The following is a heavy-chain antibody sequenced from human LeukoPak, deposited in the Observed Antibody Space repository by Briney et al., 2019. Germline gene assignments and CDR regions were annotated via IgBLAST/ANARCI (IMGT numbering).Heavy chain of an antibody. D-gene: IGHD3-3*01. CDR1: GGSISSSNYY. J-gene: IGHJ4*02. CDR2: IYYSGST. CDR3: AREGGFYRPLDY. V-gene: IGHV4-39*07. Sequence: KPSETLSLTCTVSGGSISSSNYYWGWIRQPPGKGLEWIGSIYYSGSTYYNPSLKSRVTISVETSKNQFSLKLSSVTAADTAVYYCAREGGFYRPLDYSGQGTLVTVS.